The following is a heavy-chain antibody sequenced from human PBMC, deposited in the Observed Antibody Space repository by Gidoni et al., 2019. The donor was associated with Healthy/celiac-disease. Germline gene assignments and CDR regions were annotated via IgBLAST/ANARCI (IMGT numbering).Heavy chain of an antibody. CDR2: IIPILGIA. V-gene: IGHV1-69*02. CDR3: ASTMVRGVTYYYHYGMDV. Sequence: QVQLVQSGAEVKKPGSSVKVSCKASGGTFSSYTISWVRQAPGQGLEWMGRIIPILGIANYAQKFQGRVTITADKSTSTAYMELSSLRSEDTAVYYCASTMVRGVTYYYHYGMDVWGQGTTVTVSS. D-gene: IGHD3-10*01. J-gene: IGHJ6*02. CDR1: GGTFSSYT.